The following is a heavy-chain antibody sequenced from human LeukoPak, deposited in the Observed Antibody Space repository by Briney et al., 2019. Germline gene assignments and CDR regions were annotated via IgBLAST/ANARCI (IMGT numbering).Heavy chain of an antibody. J-gene: IGHJ4*02. CDR1: GYSISSGYY. V-gene: IGHV4-38-2*01. CDR2: IYHSGST. CDR3: ARVDGYCSSTSCLHYFDY. D-gene: IGHD2-2*03. Sequence: SETLSLTCAVSGYSISSGYYWGWIRQPPGKGLGWIGSIYHSGSTYYNPSLKSRVTISVDTSKNQFSLKLSSVTAADTAVYYCARVDGYCSSTSCLHYFDYWGQGTLVTVSS.